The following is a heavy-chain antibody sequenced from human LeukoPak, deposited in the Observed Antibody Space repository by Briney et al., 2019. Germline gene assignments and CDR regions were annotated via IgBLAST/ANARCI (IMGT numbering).Heavy chain of an antibody. V-gene: IGHV4-61*02. Sequence: PSQTLSLTCTVSGDSISSGDYYWSWIRQPAGKVLEWIGRISSSGSTNYNPSLKSRVTISVDTSKNQFSLKLSSVTAADTAVYYCAREFLFSASDYWGQGTLVTVSS. CDR2: ISSSGST. CDR1: GDSISSGDYY. D-gene: IGHD3-3*01. CDR3: AREFLFSASDY. J-gene: IGHJ4*02.